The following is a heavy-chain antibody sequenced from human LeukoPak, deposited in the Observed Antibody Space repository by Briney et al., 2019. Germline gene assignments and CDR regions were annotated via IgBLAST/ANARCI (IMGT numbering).Heavy chain of an antibody. V-gene: IGHV1-24*01. CDR2: FDPEDGET. D-gene: IGHD3-22*01. J-gene: IGHJ3*02. CDR1: GYTLTELS. Sequence: ASVKVSCKVSGYTLTELSMHWVRRAPGKGLEWMGGFDPEDGETIYAQKFQGRVTMTEDTSTDTAYMELSSLRSEDTAVYYCARDSLKIYYYDSSGYYPGGAFDIWGQGTMATVSS. CDR3: ARDSLKIYYYDSSGYYPGGAFDI.